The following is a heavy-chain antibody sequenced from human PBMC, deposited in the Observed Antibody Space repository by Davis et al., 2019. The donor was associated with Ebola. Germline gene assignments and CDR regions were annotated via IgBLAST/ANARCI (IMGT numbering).Heavy chain of an antibody. CDR2: INPNSGGT. Sequence: ASVKVSCTASGYTFTGYYMHWVRQAPGQGLEWMGWINPNSGGTNYAQKFQGRVNMTRDTSISTAYMELSRLRSDETAVYYCARDSSGYYPLYYYYGMDVWGQGTTVTVSS. CDR1: GYTFTGYY. J-gene: IGHJ6*02. V-gene: IGHV1-2*02. D-gene: IGHD3-22*01. CDR3: ARDSSGYYPLYYYYGMDV.